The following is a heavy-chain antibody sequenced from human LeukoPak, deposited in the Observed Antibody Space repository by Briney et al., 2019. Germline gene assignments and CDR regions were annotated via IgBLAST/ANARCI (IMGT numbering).Heavy chain of an antibody. CDR1: GYTFTCYY. V-gene: IGHV1-2*02. J-gene: IGHJ4*02. CDR3: ARVDDDYADY. Sequence: GASVKVSCKASGYTFTCYYMHWVRQAPGQGLEWMGWINPNSGGTNYAQKFQGRVTMTRDTSISTAYMELSRLRSDDTAAYYCARVDDDYADYWGQGTLVTVSS. CDR2: INPNSGGT. D-gene: IGHD3-16*01.